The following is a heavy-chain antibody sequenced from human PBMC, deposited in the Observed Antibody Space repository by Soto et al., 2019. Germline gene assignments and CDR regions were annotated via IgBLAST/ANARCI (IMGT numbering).Heavy chain of an antibody. J-gene: IGHJ4*02. V-gene: IGHV3-23*01. D-gene: IGHD6-19*01. CDR2: VSNSGRST. CDR3: AKFFVAGTRGYFDS. CDR1: GFTSGFTFSTYA. Sequence: GGSLRLSCVGSGFTSGFTFSTYAMSWVRQAPGKGLEWVSDVSNSGRSTYYADSVKGRFTISRDRSKSLYLQMKSLRAEDTAIYYCAKFFVAGTRGYFDSWGQGTLVTVSS.